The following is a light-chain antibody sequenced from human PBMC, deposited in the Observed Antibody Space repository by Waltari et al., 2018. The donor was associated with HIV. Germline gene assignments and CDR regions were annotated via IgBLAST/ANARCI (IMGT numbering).Light chain of an antibody. V-gene: IGKV2-30*02. CDR1: HRLVHTDGNTC. Sequence: DVVMTQSPLSLPVTLGQPASISCTSTHRLVHTDGNTCLSWFQQRPGQSPRRLLYQVSKRDSGVPDRFSGSGSGTDFTLKISRVEAEDVGVYYCMQGLHWPYTFGQGTKLEIK. CDR2: QVS. J-gene: IGKJ2*01. CDR3: MQGLHWPYT.